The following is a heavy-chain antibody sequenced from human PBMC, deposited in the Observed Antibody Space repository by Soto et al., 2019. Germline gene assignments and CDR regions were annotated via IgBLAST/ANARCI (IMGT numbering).Heavy chain of an antibody. CDR2: IYYSGST. D-gene: IGHD5-18*01. CDR3: ARHGYSYGPNWFYA. Sequence: SETLSLTCTVSGGSISSYYWSWIRQPPGKGLEWIGYIYYSGSTNYNPSLKSRVTISVDTSKNQFSLKLSSVTAADTAVYYCARHGYSYGPNWFYAWGQGTLVTVSS. J-gene: IGHJ5*02. CDR1: GGSISSYY. V-gene: IGHV4-59*08.